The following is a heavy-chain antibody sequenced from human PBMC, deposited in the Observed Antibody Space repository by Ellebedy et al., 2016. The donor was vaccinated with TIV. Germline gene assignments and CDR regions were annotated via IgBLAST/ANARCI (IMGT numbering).Heavy chain of an antibody. V-gene: IGHV3-30*01. Sequence: GESLKISCTASGFTFSSYSMFWVRQAPGKGLEWVALISYDVITQYYADSVKGRFTTSRDNSKNMLYLQMNSLRPEYTAVYYCANRGPRGTFSMDVWGKGTTVTVSS. J-gene: IGHJ6*03. CDR1: GFTFSSYS. CDR2: ISYDVITQ. D-gene: IGHD3-16*01. CDR3: ANRGPRGTFSMDV.